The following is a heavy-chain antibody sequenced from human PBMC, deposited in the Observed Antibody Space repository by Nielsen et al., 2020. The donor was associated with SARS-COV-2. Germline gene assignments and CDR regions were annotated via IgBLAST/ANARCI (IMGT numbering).Heavy chain of an antibody. J-gene: IGHJ5*02. CDR2: ITHSGSA. CDR3: AREVVVVPAATWEDNWFDP. D-gene: IGHD2-2*01. Sequence: WIRQPPGKGLEWIGEITHSGSANYSPSLKRRVTISVDTSKNQFSLKLSSVTAADTAVYYCAREVVVVPAATWEDNWFDPWGQGTLVTVSS. V-gene: IGHV4-34*01.